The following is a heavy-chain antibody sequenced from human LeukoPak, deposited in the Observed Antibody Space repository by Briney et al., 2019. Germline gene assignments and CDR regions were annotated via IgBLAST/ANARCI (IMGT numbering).Heavy chain of an antibody. CDR2: ISSSSSYI. V-gene: IGHV3-21*01. J-gene: IGHJ5*02. CDR1: GFTFSSYG. CDR3: PSDREITIFGVVIIPGAFDP. Sequence: GLSLRLSCAASGFTFSSYGMHCVRQAPGKGLEWVSSISSSSSYIYYTDSVKRRFTISRHNAKNSLYLHMNSLRAEDTAVYYCPSDREITIFGVVIIPGAFDPWGQGTLVTVSS. D-gene: IGHD3-3*01.